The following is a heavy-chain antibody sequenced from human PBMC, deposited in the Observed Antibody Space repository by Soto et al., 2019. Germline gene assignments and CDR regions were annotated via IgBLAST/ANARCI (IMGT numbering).Heavy chain of an antibody. V-gene: IGHV3-30-3*01. CDR2: ISYDGSNK. CDR1: GFTFSSYA. J-gene: IGHJ6*02. CDR3: ARDLXVVITMIVDYYYYGMDV. D-gene: IGHD3-22*01. Sequence: GGSLRLSCPASGFTFSSYAMHWVRQAPGKGLEWVAVISYDGSNKYYADSVKGRFTISRDNSKNTLYLQMNSLRAEDTAVYYCARDLXVVITMIVDYYYYGMDVWGQGTTVTVSS.